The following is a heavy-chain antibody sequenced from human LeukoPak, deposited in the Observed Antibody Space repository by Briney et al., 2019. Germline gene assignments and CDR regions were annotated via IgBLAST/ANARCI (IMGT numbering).Heavy chain of an antibody. Sequence: PGRSLRLSCAASGFTFSSYAMHWVRQAPGKGLEWVAVISYDGSNKYYADSVKGRFTISRDNSKNTLYLQMSSLRAEDTAVYYCARAPVLRYFDWFRYGMDVWGQGTTVTVSS. J-gene: IGHJ6*02. D-gene: IGHD3-9*01. CDR1: GFTFSSYA. V-gene: IGHV3-30*04. CDR2: ISYDGSNK. CDR3: ARAPVLRYFDWFRYGMDV.